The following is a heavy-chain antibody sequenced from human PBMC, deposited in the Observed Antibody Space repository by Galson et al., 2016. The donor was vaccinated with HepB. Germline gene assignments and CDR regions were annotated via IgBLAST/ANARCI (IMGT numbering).Heavy chain of an antibody. Sequence: QSGAEVKKPGASLRISGKGSGYSFTSYWITWVRQMPGKGLEWMGRIDPGDSYTNYSPSFQGHVTTAADKSISTAYLQWSSLEASDTAMYYCAPESMVRGVTHFLWGQGTLVTVSS. D-gene: IGHD3-10*01. J-gene: IGHJ4*02. CDR3: APESMVRGVTHFL. CDR2: IDPGDSYT. CDR1: GYSFTSYW. V-gene: IGHV5-10-1*01.